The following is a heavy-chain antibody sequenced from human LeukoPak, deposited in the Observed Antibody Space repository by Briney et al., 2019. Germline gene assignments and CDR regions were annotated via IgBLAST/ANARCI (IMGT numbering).Heavy chain of an antibody. CDR1: GYSFTSYR. J-gene: IGHJ4*03. V-gene: IGHV5-51*01. D-gene: IGHD6-13*01. CDR2: IYPGGSDT. Sequence: GGSLKISCKGSGYSFTSYRIGWGRQMPGKGLEWMGIIYPGGSDTRYSPYFQGQVTISADKYISTVYLQWSSLKASDTAMYYCARLTNIAAAGYFDYWGKGTTVTVSS. CDR3: ARLTNIAAAGYFDY.